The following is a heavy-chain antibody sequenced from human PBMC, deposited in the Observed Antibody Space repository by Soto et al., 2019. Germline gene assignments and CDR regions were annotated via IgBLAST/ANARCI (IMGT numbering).Heavy chain of an antibody. CDR1: GYSFTSYW. CDR2: IYPGDSDT. D-gene: IGHD2-2*01. CDR3: ASKPLSGYCRISSYYYLLDY. V-gene: IGHV5-51*01. J-gene: IGHJ4*02. Sequence: GESLKISCKGSGYSFTSYWIGWVRQMAGKGLEWMGIIYPGDSDTRYSPSFQGQVTLSADKSISTAYRQWSSLKDSDTAMYYCASKPLSGYCRISSYYYLLDYSGQGTLVTVSS.